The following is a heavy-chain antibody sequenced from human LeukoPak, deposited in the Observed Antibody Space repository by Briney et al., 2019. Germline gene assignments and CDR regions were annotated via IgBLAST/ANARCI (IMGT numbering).Heavy chain of an antibody. D-gene: IGHD1-1*01. Sequence: GGSLRLSCAASGFTFSNYEMNWVRQAPGKGLEWVSYISGSAGTLCYADSVKGRFTTSRDNAKKSLYLQMNSLRAEDTAVYYCAREGNWNNFDYWGQGTLVTVSS. CDR2: ISGSAGTL. CDR3: AREGNWNNFDY. CDR1: GFTFSNYE. J-gene: IGHJ4*02. V-gene: IGHV3-48*03.